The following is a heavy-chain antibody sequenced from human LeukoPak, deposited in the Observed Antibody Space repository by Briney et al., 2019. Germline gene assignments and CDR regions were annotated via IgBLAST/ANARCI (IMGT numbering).Heavy chain of an antibody. Sequence: PGGSLRLSCAASGFTFSSYAMSWVRQAPGKGLEWVSAISGSGGSTYYADSVKGRFTISRGNSKNTLYLQMNSLRAEDTAVYYCAKFDDSSGYYRYWGQGTLVTVSS. D-gene: IGHD3-22*01. V-gene: IGHV3-23*01. CDR3: AKFDDSSGYYRY. CDR2: ISGSGGST. J-gene: IGHJ4*02. CDR1: GFTFSSYA.